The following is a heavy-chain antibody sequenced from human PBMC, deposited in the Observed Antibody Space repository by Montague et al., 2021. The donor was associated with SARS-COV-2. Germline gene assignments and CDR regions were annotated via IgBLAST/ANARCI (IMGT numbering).Heavy chain of an antibody. CDR3: ARHSYGSGCSYLGEFDY. CDR2: IYYSGST. J-gene: IGHJ4*02. D-gene: IGHD3-10*01. V-gene: IGHV4-39*01. CDR1: GGSISSSSYY. Sequence: SETLSLTCTVSGGSISSSSYYWGWIRQPPGKGLEWIGSIYYSGSTYYNSSLKSRVTISVDTSKNQLSLKLSSVTAADTAVYYCARHSYGSGCSYLGEFDYWGQGTLVTVSS.